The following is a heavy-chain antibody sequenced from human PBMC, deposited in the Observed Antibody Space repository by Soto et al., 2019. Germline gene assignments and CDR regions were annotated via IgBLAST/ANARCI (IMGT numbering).Heavy chain of an antibody. CDR2: IYPGDSDT. Sequence: PGESLKISCKGSGYSFTSYWIGWVRQMPGKGLEWMGIIYPGDSDTRYSPSLQGQVTISADKSISTAYLQWSSLKASDTAMYYCASTYYYDSSGYYHYGMDVWGQGTTVTVSS. CDR3: ASTYYYDSSGYYHYGMDV. V-gene: IGHV5-51*01. CDR1: GYSFTSYW. J-gene: IGHJ6*02. D-gene: IGHD3-22*01.